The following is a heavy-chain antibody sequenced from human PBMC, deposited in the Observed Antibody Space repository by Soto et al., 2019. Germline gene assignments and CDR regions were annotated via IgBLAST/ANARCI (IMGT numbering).Heavy chain of an antibody. D-gene: IGHD3-22*01. CDR3: ARDHSDYYDSSGYLFGFDP. J-gene: IGHJ5*02. CDR1: GYIFTSYW. CDR2: IYPGDSDT. Sequence: PGESLKISCKGSGYIFTSYWFGWVRQMPGKGLEWMGIIYPGDSDTRYSPSFQGQVTISADKSISTAYLQWSSLKASDTAMYYCARDHSDYYDSSGYLFGFDPWGQGTLVTVSS. V-gene: IGHV5-51*01.